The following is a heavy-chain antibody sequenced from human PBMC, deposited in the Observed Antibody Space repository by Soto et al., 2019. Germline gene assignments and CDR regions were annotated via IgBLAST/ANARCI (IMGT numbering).Heavy chain of an antibody. CDR3: TSLYYGH. J-gene: IGHJ4*02. V-gene: IGHV3-15*01. CDR1: EFTFANAW. Sequence: VRLSCAASEFTFANAWISWVRQAPGKGLEWVGRIKSKADGGTTDYAAPVKGRFTISRDESQNTLYLQMNSLKTEDTAVYYCTSLYYGHWGQGTRVTVSS. CDR2: IKSKADGGTT. D-gene: IGHD4-17*01.